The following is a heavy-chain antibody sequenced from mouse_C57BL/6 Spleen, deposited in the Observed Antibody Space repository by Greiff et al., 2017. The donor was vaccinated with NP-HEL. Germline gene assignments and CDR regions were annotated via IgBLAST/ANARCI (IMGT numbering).Heavy chain of an antibody. Sequence: ESGPGLVKPSQSLSLTCSVTGYSITSGYYWNWIRQFPGNKLEWMGYISYDGSNNYNPSLKNRISITRDTSKNQFFLKLNSVTTEDTATYYCARELAMDYWGQGTSVTVSS. J-gene: IGHJ4*01. V-gene: IGHV3-6*01. CDR1: GYSITSGYY. CDR2: ISYDGSN. CDR3: ARELAMDY.